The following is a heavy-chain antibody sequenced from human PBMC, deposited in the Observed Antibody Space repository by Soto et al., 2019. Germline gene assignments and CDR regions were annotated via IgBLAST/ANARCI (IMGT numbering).Heavy chain of an antibody. D-gene: IGHD5-12*01. V-gene: IGHV3-30*03. Sequence: PGGSLRLSCAASGFTFSSYGMHWVRQAPGKGLEWVAVISYDGSNKYYADSVKGRFTISRDNSKNTLYLQMNSLRAEDTAVYYCVRGNTGYGNFDSWGQGTLVTVSS. CDR1: GFTFSSYG. J-gene: IGHJ4*02. CDR2: ISYDGSNK. CDR3: VRGNTGYGNFDS.